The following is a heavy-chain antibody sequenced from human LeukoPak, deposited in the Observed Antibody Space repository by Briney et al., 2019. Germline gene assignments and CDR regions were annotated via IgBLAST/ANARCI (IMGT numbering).Heavy chain of an antibody. CDR2: IIPIFGTA. J-gene: IGHJ5*02. CDR3: ARYGSGSFKNYWFDL. CDR1: GGTFSNYA. V-gene: IGHV1-69*05. Sequence: SVKVSCKASGGTFSNYAISWVRQAPGQGLEWMGGIIPIFGTANYAQKFQGRVTITTDASTSTAYMELSSLRSEDTAVYYCARYGSGSFKNYWFDLWGQGTLVSVSA. D-gene: IGHD3-10*01.